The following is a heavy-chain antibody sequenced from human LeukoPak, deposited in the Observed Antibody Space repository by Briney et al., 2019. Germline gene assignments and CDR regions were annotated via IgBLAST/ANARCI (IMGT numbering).Heavy chain of an antibody. D-gene: IGHD3-9*01. CDR3: ARDLSYGSLDC. J-gene: IGHJ4*02. CDR2: IWSDGSQK. V-gene: IGHV3-33*07. CDR1: GFSFKNHG. Sequence: GGSLRLACAASGFSFKNHGFYWVRQAPGKGLEWVAIIWSDGSQKYYADSVKGRFTISRDNSKNTVYLQMNSLRAEDTAMYYCARDLSYGSLDCRGQGTLVTVFS.